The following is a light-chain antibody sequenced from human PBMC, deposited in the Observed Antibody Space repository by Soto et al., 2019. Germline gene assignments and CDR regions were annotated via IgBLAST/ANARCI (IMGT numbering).Light chain of an antibody. CDR2: AAS. Sequence: DIQMTQSPSSLSASVGDRVTITCRASQTIVTYLNWYQQKPGNAPKLLIYAASNLQNGVPSRFSGSGSGTDFTLTISSLQPEDIAAYYCQQYDRLPITFGQGTRLEIK. CDR3: QQYDRLPIT. V-gene: IGKV1-39*01. J-gene: IGKJ5*01. CDR1: QTIVTY.